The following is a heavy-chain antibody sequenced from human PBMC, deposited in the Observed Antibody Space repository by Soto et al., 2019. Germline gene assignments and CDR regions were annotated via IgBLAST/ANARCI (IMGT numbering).Heavy chain of an antibody. V-gene: IGHV3-11*06. J-gene: IGHJ6*02. CDR3: ARDVGDFWSGYYDYSYYGMDV. D-gene: IGHD3-3*01. Sequence: QVQLVESGGGLVKPGGSLRLSCAASGFTFSDYYMSWIRQAPGKGLEWVSYISSSSSYTNYVDSVKGRFTISRDNAKNSLYLQMNSLRAEDTAVYYCARDVGDFWSGYYDYSYYGMDVWGQGTTVTVSS. CDR1: GFTFSDYY. CDR2: ISSSSSYT.